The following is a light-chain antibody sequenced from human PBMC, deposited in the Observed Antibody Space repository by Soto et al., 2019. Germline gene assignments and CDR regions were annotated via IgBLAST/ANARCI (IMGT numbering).Light chain of an antibody. V-gene: IGKV1-5*03. CDR3: KQYNSYLWT. CDR2: KAS. J-gene: IGKJ1*01. CDR1: QSISSW. Sequence: DIQMTQSPSTLSASVGDRVTITCRASQSISSWLAWYQQKPGKAPKLLIYKASSLKSGVPSRFSGSGSGTEFTLTIRSLQPDDFATYYCKQYNSYLWTVGQGTKVDIK.